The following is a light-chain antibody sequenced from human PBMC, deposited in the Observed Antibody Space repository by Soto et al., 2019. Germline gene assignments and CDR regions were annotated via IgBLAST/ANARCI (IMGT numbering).Light chain of an antibody. CDR2: EVS. CDR1: SSDVGGYNY. Sequence: QPDLTKPPSASGSPGQSVTISCTGTSSDVGGYNYVSWYQQHPGKAPKLMIYEVSKRPSGVPDRFSGSKSGNTASLTVSGLQAEDEADYYCSSYAGSNNYVFGTGTKVTVL. CDR3: SSYAGSNNYV. J-gene: IGLJ1*01. V-gene: IGLV2-8*01.